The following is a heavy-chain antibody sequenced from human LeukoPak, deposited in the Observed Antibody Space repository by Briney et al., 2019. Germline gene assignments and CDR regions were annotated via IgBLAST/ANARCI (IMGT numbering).Heavy chain of an antibody. J-gene: IGHJ4*02. CDR2: ISGGTT. CDR1: GFTFGDYL. D-gene: IGHD6-19*01. V-gene: IGHV3-49*03. Sequence: GGSLRLSCTASGFTFGDYLMSWSRQAPGKGLEWIGFISGGTTEYAASVKGRFTISRDDSTSIAYLQMNSLTTEDTAVYYCSRGSGWLSVYWGQGTLVTVSS. CDR3: SRGSGWLSVY.